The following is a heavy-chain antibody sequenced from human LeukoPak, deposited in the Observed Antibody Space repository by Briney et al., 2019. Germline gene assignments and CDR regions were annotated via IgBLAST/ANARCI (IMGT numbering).Heavy chain of an antibody. CDR3: TRDHPDCRGTSCLLFDS. D-gene: IGHD2-2*01. J-gene: IGHJ4*02. CDR1: GFTFSSYA. CDR2: ITRGGGST. V-gene: IGHV3-23*01. Sequence: GGSLRLSCAVCGFTFSSYAMSWVRQAPGQGLEWVSTITRGGGSTYYAGCVKGRFTISRDNSKDTLYLQMNSLRVEDSAVFYCTRDHPDCRGTSCLLFDSWGQGTLVTVSS.